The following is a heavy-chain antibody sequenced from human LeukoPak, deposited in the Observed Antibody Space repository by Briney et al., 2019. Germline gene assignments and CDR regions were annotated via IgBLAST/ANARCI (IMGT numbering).Heavy chain of an antibody. CDR2: INHSGST. D-gene: IGHD2-2*01. J-gene: IGHJ6*02. CDR1: GGSFSGYY. CDR3: ARGVVPAAMRVYYYYYYGMDV. Sequence: PSETLSLTCAVYGGSFSGYYWSWIRQPPGKGLEWIGEINHSGSTNYNPSLKSRVTISVDKSKNQFSLKLSSVTAADTAVYYCARGVVPAAMRVYYYYYYGMDVWGQGTTVTVSS. V-gene: IGHV4-34*01.